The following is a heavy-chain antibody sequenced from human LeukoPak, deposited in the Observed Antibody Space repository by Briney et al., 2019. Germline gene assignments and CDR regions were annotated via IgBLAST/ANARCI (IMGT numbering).Heavy chain of an antibody. J-gene: IGHJ4*02. CDR2: IYSGGST. CDR3: ARGYCSGGSCYDY. Sequence: PGGSLRLSCAASGFTVSSNYMGWVRQAPGKGLEWVSVIYSGGSTYYADSVKGRFTISRDSSKNTLYLQMNSLRAEDTAVYYCARGYCSGGSCYDYWGQGTLVTVSS. D-gene: IGHD2-15*01. CDR1: GFTVSSNY. V-gene: IGHV3-53*01.